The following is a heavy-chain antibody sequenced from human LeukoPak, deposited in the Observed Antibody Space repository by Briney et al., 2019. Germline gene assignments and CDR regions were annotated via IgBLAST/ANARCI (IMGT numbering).Heavy chain of an antibody. Sequence: SETLSLTCTVSGGSISSYHWNWVRQPPGKGLEWIGYIHYTGVTNYNPSLKSRVTISVDTSKNQFSLKLSSMTAADTAVYSCASGHGDYAGYLDYWGQGTLVTVS. CDR2: IHYTGVT. J-gene: IGHJ4*02. CDR3: ASGHGDYAGYLDY. V-gene: IGHV4-59*01. D-gene: IGHD4-17*01. CDR1: GGSISSYH.